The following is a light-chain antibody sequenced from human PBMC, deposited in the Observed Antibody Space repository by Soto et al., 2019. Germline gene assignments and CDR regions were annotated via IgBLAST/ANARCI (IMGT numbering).Light chain of an antibody. CDR3: CSHAVSSTWV. CDR1: SSDVGSYNH. V-gene: IGLV2-23*01. J-gene: IGLJ3*02. Sequence: QSALTQPACVSGSPGQTITISCTGTSSDVGSYNHVSWYQQHPGKAPKLMIYEGSKRPSGVSNLFAGSKSGNTASLTISGLQAEDEADYYYCSHAVSSTWVFGGRTQLTVL. CDR2: EGS.